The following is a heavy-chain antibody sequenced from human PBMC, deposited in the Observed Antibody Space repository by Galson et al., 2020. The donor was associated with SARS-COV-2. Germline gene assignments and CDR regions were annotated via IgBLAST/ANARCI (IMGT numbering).Heavy chain of an antibody. CDR1: GGSISRNAYY. CDR3: ARDGPGYNPTNWFDP. D-gene: IGHD5-12*01. CDR2: IYQNGKT. V-gene: IGHV4-39*07. Sequence: SETLSLTCTVSGGSISRNAYYWGWFRQPPGKGLGWMGSIYQNGKTYYNPSLKSRVTISVDTSKNQFSLKLSSVTAADTAVYYCARDGPGYNPTNWFDPWGQGTLVTVSS. J-gene: IGHJ5*02.